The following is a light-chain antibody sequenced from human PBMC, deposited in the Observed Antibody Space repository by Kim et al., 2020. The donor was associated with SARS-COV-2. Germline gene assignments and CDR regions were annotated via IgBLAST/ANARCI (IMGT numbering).Light chain of an antibody. CDR2: LNSDGSH. J-gene: IGLJ2*01. CDR1: RGHSGDA. V-gene: IGLV4-69*01. Sequence: ASAKRSWTLSRGHSGDANEWHRQQPEKGPRYLMKLNSDGSHSKGDGIPDRFSGSSSGAGRYLTISSLQAEDEADYYCQTWGTGTVVFGGGTQLTVL. CDR3: QTWGTGTVV.